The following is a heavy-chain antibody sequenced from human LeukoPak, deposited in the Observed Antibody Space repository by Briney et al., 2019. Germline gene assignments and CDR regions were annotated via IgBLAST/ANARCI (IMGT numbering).Heavy chain of an antibody. V-gene: IGHV4-59*12. CDR1: GGSISSYY. Sequence: SETLSLTCTVSGGSISSYYWSWIRQPPGKGLEWIGYIYYSGSTNYNPSLKSRVTISVDTSNNQFSLKLSSVTAADTAVYYCASPYCSGGSCYGRKFDYWGQGTLVTVSS. D-gene: IGHD2-15*01. CDR3: ASPYCSGGSCYGRKFDY. CDR2: IYYSGST. J-gene: IGHJ4*02.